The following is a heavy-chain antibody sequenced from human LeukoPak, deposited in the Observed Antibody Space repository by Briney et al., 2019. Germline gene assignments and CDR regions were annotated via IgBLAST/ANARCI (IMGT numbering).Heavy chain of an antibody. CDR3: ARGSPPRRNYGSRGYYSYYFDY. V-gene: IGHV1-18*01. D-gene: IGHD3-22*01. J-gene: IGHJ4*02. CDR2: ISAYNGNT. CDR1: GYTFTSYG. Sequence: GASVKVSCKASGYTFTSYGISWVRQAPGQGPEWMGWISAYNGNTHYAQKLQGRVTMTTDTSTSTVYMELRSLRSDDTAVYYCARGSPPRRNYGSRGYYSYYFDYWGQGTLVTVSS.